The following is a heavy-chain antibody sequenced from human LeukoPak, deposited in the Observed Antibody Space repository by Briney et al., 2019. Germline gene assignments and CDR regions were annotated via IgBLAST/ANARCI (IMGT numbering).Heavy chain of an antibody. J-gene: IGHJ6*03. CDR2: INRDGSST. CDR1: GFTFSSYW. Sequence: GGSLRLSCAASGFTFSSYWMHWVRQAPGKGLVWVSRINRDGSSTSYADSVKGRFTISRDNAKNTLYLQMNSLRAEDTAVYYCARAGGYYMDVWGKGTTVTISS. CDR3: ARAGGYYMDV. V-gene: IGHV3-74*01.